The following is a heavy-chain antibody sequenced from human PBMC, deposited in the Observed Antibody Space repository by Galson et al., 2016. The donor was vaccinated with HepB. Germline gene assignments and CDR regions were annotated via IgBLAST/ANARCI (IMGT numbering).Heavy chain of an antibody. Sequence: SLRLSCAASGFTFSNYGMTWVRQAPGKGLEVVSSISRSGDSTDYADSVKGRFTISRDNSKNMLSLQMNSLTAGDTAIYYCVQGSTAPAVWGKGTTVTVSS. CDR3: VQGSTAPAV. CDR1: GFTFSNYG. CDR2: ISRSGDST. V-gene: IGHV3-23*01. J-gene: IGHJ6*04. D-gene: IGHD1-26*01.